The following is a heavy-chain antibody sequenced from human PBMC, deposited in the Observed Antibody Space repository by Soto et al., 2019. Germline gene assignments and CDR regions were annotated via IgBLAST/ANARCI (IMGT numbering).Heavy chain of an antibody. V-gene: IGHV1-69*05. CDR2: IIPIFGAA. J-gene: IGHJ5*02. CDR1: GGSFSSDG. CDR3: ARAPGHDCSTPNSYHRGWFDP. Sequence: ASVKVCCKASGGSFSSDGFSWVRQAPGQGLERMGRIIPIFGAANYAQKLQDRVTITTDEATSTAYMELSSLTSDDTAVYYCARAPGHDCSTPNSYHRGWFDPWG. D-gene: IGHD2-15*01.